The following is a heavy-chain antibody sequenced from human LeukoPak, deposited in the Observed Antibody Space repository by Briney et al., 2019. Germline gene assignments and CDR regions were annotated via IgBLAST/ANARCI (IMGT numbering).Heavy chain of an antibody. Sequence: GGSLRLSCAASGFTFSSYGMHWVRQAPGKGLEWVALIRYDGSNKYYADSVKGRFTISRDNSKNTLYLQMNSLRAEDTAVYYCAKGGIVVVPAAIPFDYWGQGTLVTVSS. J-gene: IGHJ4*02. D-gene: IGHD2-2*01. V-gene: IGHV3-30*02. CDR2: IRYDGSNK. CDR3: AKGGIVVVPAAIPFDY. CDR1: GFTFSSYG.